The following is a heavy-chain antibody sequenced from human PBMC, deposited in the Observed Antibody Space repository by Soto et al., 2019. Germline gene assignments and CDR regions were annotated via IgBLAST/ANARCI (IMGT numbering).Heavy chain of an antibody. J-gene: IGHJ6*02. CDR3: ARVRLTVATINYYYYGMDV. D-gene: IGHD5-12*01. CDR2: INHSGST. Sequence: SETLSLTCAVYGGSFSGYYWSWIRQPPGKGLEWVGVINHSGSTNYNASLKSRVTISVETSKNQFSLKLSSVTTADTALYYCARVRLTVATINYYYYGMDVWGQGTTVTVSS. CDR1: GGSFSGYY. V-gene: IGHV4-34*01.